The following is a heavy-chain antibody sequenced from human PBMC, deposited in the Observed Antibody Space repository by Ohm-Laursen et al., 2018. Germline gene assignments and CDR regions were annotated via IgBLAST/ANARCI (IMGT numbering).Heavy chain of an antibody. V-gene: IGHV1-18*01. D-gene: IGHD3-22*01. J-gene: IGHJ4*02. Sequence: SVKVSCKTSGYTFINYDIHWVRQAPGQGLEWMGWISSYNGNTNYAQKLQGRVTMTTDTSTSTAYMELRSLRSDDTAVYYCARDPSWSYYDSGGYSFDYWGQGTLVTVSS. CDR1: GYTFINYD. CDR3: ARDPSWSYYDSGGYSFDY. CDR2: ISSYNGNT.